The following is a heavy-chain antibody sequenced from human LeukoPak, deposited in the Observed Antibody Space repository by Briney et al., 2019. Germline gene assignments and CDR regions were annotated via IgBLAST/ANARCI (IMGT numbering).Heavy chain of an antibody. J-gene: IGHJ6*02. D-gene: IGHD2-15*01. CDR3: AREGEYCGGGSCYPSDAMDV. V-gene: IGHV1-18*01. CDR1: GYTFTSYG. Sequence: ASVKVSCKASGYTFTSYGISWVRQAPGQGLEWMGWISAYNGNTNYAQKLQGRVTMTTDTSTSTAYMELRSLRSDDTAVYYCAREGEYCGGGSCYPSDAMDVWGQGTTVTVSS. CDR2: ISAYNGNT.